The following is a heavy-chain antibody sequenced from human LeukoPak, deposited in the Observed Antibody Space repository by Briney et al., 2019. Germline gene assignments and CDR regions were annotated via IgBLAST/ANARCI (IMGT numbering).Heavy chain of an antibody. J-gene: IGHJ4*02. D-gene: IGHD3-22*01. CDR1: GGSISSYY. Sequence: PSETLSLTCTVSGGSISSYYWSWIRQSPGKGLEWIGYIYYSGSTNYNPSLKSRVTISVDTSKNQFSLKLSSVTAADTAVYYCARGANYYDSSGYYPPVEYWGQGTLVTVSS. CDR3: ARGANYYDSSGYYPPVEY. V-gene: IGHV4-59*01. CDR2: IYYSGST.